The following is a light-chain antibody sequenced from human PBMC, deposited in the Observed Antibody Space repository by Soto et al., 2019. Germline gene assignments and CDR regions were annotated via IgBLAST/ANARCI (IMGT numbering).Light chain of an antibody. J-gene: IGLJ1*01. CDR1: SSDVGGYNY. Sequence: QSVLTQPASVSGSPGQSITIACTGTSSDVGGYNYVSWYQQYPGKAPRLVISDVSNRPSGVSNRFSGSKSGNSASLTISGLQADDEADYSCSSYTSSCTHVFGTVTKVTVL. V-gene: IGLV2-14*01. CDR3: SSYTSSCTHV. CDR2: DVS.